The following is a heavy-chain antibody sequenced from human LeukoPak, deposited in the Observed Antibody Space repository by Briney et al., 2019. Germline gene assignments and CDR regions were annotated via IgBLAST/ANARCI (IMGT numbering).Heavy chain of an antibody. CDR1: GFTFSSYW. D-gene: IGHD2-15*01. CDR2: INSDGSST. J-gene: IGHJ5*02. Sequence: GGSLRLSCAASGFTFSSYWMHWVRQAPGKGLVWVSRINSDGSSTSYADSVKGRFTISRDNAKNTLYLQMNSLRAEDTAVYYCARGRQVVVVAAHNWFYPWGQGTLVTVSS. CDR3: ARGRQVVVVAAHNWFYP. V-gene: IGHV3-74*01.